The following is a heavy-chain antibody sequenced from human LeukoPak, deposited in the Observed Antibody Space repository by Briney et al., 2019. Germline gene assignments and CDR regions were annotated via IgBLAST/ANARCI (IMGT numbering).Heavy chain of an antibody. CDR1: GLTFSSYA. CDR2: IKLDGSEK. V-gene: IGHV3-7*01. Sequence: GGSLRLSCAVSGLTFSSYAMHWVRQAPGKGLEWVANIKLDGSEKFYVDSVKGRFAISRDNAKNSLYLQMNSLRAEDTAVYYCARGGNYHGRFDYWGQGTLVTVSS. D-gene: IGHD1-26*01. CDR3: ARGGNYHGRFDY. J-gene: IGHJ4*02.